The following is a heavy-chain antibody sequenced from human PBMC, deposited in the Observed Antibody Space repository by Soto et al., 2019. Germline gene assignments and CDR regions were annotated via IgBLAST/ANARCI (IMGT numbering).Heavy chain of an antibody. CDR2: IKSKTDGGTT. CDR1: AFTFSSYA. CDR3: TTEFGTGPEYYGMDV. J-gene: IGHJ6*02. D-gene: IGHD3-10*01. Sequence: GGSMRLSCAASAFTFSSYAMSWVRQAPGKGLEWVGRIKSKTDGGTTDYAAPVKGRFTISRDDSKNTLYLQMNSLKTEDTAVYYCTTEFGTGPEYYGMDVWGQGTTVTVSS. V-gene: IGHV3-15*01.